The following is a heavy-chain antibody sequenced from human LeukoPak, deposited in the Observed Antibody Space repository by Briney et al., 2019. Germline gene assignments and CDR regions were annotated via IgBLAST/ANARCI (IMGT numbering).Heavy chain of an antibody. CDR2: ISGSGGST. D-gene: IGHD1-26*01. Sequence: PGGSLRLSCAASGFTFSSYAMSWVRQAPGKGLEWVSAISGSGGSTYYADSVKGRFTISRDNSKGTLYLQMNSLRAEDTAVYYCARDVFSLGSGRYVGGGFDIWGQGTMVTVSS. V-gene: IGHV3-23*01. J-gene: IGHJ3*02. CDR3: ARDVFSLGSGRYVGGGFDI. CDR1: GFTFSSYA.